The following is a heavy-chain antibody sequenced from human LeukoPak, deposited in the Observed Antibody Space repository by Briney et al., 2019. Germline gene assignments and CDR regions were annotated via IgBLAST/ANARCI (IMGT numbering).Heavy chain of an antibody. V-gene: IGHV3-49*04. J-gene: IGHJ4*02. D-gene: IGHD2-2*01. Sequence: PGGSLRLSCTASGFTFGYHAINWVRQAPGRGLEWVGFIRSQAYSGTTEYATSVKDRFTISRDDSKSIAYLQMNSLKAEDIAVYYCTRDIVSISQPYYFDYWGQGTLVTVSS. CDR3: TRDIVSISQPYYFDY. CDR2: IRSQAYSGTT. CDR1: GFTFGYHA.